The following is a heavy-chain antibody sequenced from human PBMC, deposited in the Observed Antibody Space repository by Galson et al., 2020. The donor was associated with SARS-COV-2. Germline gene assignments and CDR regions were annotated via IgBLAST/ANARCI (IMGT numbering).Heavy chain of an antibody. Sequence: TGGSLRLSCAASGFTFSSYAMHWVRRAPGKGLEWVAVISYDGSNKYYADSVKGRFTISRDNSKNTLYLQMNSLRAEDTAVYYCARDPDYDFWSGYAAYFDYWGQGTLGTVSS. CDR1: GFTFSSYA. J-gene: IGHJ4*02. V-gene: IGHV3-30-3*01. D-gene: IGHD3-3*01. CDR3: ARDPDYDFWSGYAAYFDY. CDR2: ISYDGSNK.